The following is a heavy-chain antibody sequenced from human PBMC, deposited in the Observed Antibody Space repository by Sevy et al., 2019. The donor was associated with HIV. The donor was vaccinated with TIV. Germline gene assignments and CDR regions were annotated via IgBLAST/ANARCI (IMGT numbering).Heavy chain of an antibody. CDR3: AKGGCSGGICYSDV. V-gene: IGHV3-30*18. Sequence: GGSLRLSCAASGFSFSRYGLHWVRQAPGKGLEWLAIISYDGSNKYHADSVKGRFTISRDSSKNTLYLQMNSLRAEDTAVYYCAKGGCSGGICYSDVWGQGTTVTVSS. J-gene: IGHJ6*02. D-gene: IGHD2-15*01. CDR1: GFSFSRYG. CDR2: ISYDGSNK.